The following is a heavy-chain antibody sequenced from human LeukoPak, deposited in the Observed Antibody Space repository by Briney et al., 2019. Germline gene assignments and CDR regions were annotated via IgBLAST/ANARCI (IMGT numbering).Heavy chain of an antibody. CDR2: IYYSGST. D-gene: IGHD6-13*01. Sequence: PSETLSLTCTVSGGSISTYYWSWVRQPPGKGMEGIGYIYYSGSTNYNPSLTSRVTMSVDTSKNQFSLKLNSLTAADTAVYYCARGRIAAAGNCDYWGQGTLVTVSS. V-gene: IGHV4-59*01. J-gene: IGHJ4*02. CDR1: GGSISTYY. CDR3: ARGRIAAAGNCDY.